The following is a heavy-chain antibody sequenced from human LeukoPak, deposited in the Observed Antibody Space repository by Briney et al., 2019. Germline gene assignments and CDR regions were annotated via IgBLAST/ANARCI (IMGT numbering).Heavy chain of an antibody. CDR3: AGGYCSGGTCYMFDAFDI. V-gene: IGHV3-30*04. D-gene: IGHD2-15*01. CDR1: GFTFSSYA. Sequence: GGSLRLSCAASGFTFSSYAMHWVRQAPGKGLDWVAVISYDGSNKYYADSVKGRFTISRDNSKNTLYLQMISLRADDTAVYYCAGGYCSGGTCYMFDAFDIWGQGTMVTVSS. CDR2: ISYDGSNK. J-gene: IGHJ3*02.